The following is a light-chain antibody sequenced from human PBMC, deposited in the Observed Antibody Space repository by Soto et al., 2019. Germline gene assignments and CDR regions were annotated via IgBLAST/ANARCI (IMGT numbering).Light chain of an antibody. CDR1: QSVSNN. CDR2: GAS. CDR3: QQYADWPRT. Sequence: EIVLTQSPATLSVSPGERAALSCRASQSVSNNLAWYQQKPGQPPRLLIFGASTRATGIPARFSGSGSEAEFALTISTLQSEDFAVYYCQQYADWPRTFGQGTKLEFK. V-gene: IGKV3D-15*01. J-gene: IGKJ1*01.